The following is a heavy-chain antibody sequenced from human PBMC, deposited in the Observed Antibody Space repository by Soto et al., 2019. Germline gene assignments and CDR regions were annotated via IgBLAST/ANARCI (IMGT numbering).Heavy chain of an antibody. CDR2: IYYSGST. CDR3: ARGLQQLVNHDAFDI. Sequence: QVQLQESGPGLVKPSETLSLTCTVSGGSISSYYWSWIRQPPGKGLEWIGYIYYSGSTNYNPSLKSRVTISVDTSKHQFSLKLSSVTAADTAVYYCARGLQQLVNHDAFDIWGQGTMVTVSS. V-gene: IGHV4-59*01. CDR1: GGSISSYY. D-gene: IGHD6-13*01. J-gene: IGHJ3*02.